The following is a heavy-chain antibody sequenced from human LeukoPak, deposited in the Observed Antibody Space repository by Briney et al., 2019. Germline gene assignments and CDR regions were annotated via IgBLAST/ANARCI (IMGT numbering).Heavy chain of an antibody. D-gene: IGHD3-22*01. Sequence: GRSLRLSCAASGFTFSSYAMHWVRQAPGKGLEWVAVISYDGSNKYYADSVKGRFTISRDNSKNTLYLQMNSLRAEDTAVYYCARSRGYYDSSGYFFYYYGMDVWGQGTTVTVSS. V-gene: IGHV3-30-3*01. CDR3: ARSRGYYDSSGYFFYYYGMDV. CDR2: ISYDGSNK. CDR1: GFTFSSYA. J-gene: IGHJ6*02.